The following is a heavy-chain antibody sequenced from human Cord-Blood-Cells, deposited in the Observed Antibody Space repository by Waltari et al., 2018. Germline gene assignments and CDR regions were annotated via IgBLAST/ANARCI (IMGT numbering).Heavy chain of an antibody. CDR2: INPSGGST. D-gene: IGHD1-26*01. CDR3: ARARPRYSGSYYYFDY. CDR1: GYTFTSYY. V-gene: IGHV1-46*03. J-gene: IGHJ4*02. Sequence: QVQLVQSGAEVKKPGASVKVSCKASGYTFTSYYMHGVRQAPGQGLEWMGIINPSGGSTSYAQKFQGRVTMTRDTSTSTVYMELSSLRSEDTAVYYCARARPRYSGSYYYFDYWGQGTLVTVSS.